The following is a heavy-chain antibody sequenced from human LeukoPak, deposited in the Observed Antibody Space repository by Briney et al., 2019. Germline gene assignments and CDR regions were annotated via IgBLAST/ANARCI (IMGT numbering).Heavy chain of an antibody. D-gene: IGHD4-17*01. Sequence: GESLKISCKGSGYIFTTYWIAWVRQMPGKGLEWMGIIYPGDSDTRYSTSFQGQVTISADKSISTAYLQWSSLKASDTAMFYCARYYGDRFYFDYWGQGTLVTVSS. CDR1: GYIFTTYW. CDR2: IYPGDSDT. CDR3: ARYYGDRFYFDY. J-gene: IGHJ4*02. V-gene: IGHV5-51*01.